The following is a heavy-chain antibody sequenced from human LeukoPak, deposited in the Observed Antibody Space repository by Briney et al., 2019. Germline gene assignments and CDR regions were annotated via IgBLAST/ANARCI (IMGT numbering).Heavy chain of an antibody. Sequence: GASVNVSFKASGYTFTVYYMHWVRQAPGQGLEWMGWINPNSGGTNYAQKFQGRVTMTRDTSISTAYMELSRLRSDDTAVYYCARASDMITFGGVIAPIYYYYGMDVWGQGTTVTVSS. CDR2: INPNSGGT. V-gene: IGHV1-2*02. CDR1: GYTFTVYY. J-gene: IGHJ6*02. D-gene: IGHD3-16*02. CDR3: ARASDMITFGGVIAPIYYYYGMDV.